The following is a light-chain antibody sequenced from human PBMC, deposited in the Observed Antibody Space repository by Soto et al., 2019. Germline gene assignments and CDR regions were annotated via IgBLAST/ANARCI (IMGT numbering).Light chain of an antibody. CDR2: RAS. V-gene: IGKV1-39*01. CDR1: QTISIY. Sequence: DLPMTQAPSSLSAPVGYRVTITCRVRQTISIYLNWYQQKPGKAPELLIHRASTLQSGVPSRFSGSGYGSDFTLTISSLQPEDFATCFCQQSYTSPYTFGQGTKRELK. CDR3: QQSYTSPYT. J-gene: IGKJ2*01.